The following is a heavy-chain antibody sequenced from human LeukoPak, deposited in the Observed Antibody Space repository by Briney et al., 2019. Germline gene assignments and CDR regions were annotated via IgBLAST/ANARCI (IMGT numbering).Heavy chain of an antibody. CDR3: ARRGGDTTGHPGDFYY. D-gene: IGHD3-22*01. V-gene: IGHV3-21*04. Sequence: GGALRLSCAASGFTFNIYTINWARQAPGKGLEWGSSISSTSSDIHYTDSVEGGVIIFRDNTKNALYLQMDRLRGEDTGVYYCARRGGDTTGHPGDFYYWGQGTLVTVSS. CDR2: ISSTSSDI. CDR1: GFTFNIYT. J-gene: IGHJ4*02.